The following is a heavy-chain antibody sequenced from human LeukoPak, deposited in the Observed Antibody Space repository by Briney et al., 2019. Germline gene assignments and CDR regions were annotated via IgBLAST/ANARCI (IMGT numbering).Heavy chain of an antibody. V-gene: IGHV1-8*01. CDR3: ARGRLSGGGYYFDY. CDR1: GYTFTSYD. J-gene: IGHJ4*02. CDR2: MNPNSGNT. D-gene: IGHD2-15*01. Sequence: ASVKVSCKASGYTFTSYDINWVRQAAGQGLEWMVWMNPNSGNTGYAQKFQGRVTMTRNTSISTAYMELSSLRSEDTAVYYCARGRLSGGGYYFDYWGQGTLVTVSS.